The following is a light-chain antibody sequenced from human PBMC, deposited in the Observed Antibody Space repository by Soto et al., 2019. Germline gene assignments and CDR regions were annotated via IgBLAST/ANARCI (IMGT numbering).Light chain of an antibody. Sequence: SSRSASVGDKVTSSCRATQGIREDVCCYQHTPENAPKLLIYAASSLQSEVPSRFSGSGSGTDFTLAISSLQPEDLATHFCLQDPGFPLTFCAGT. CDR1: QGIRED. J-gene: IGKJ4*01. CDR3: LQDPGFPLT. CDR2: AAS. V-gene: IGKV1-6*01.